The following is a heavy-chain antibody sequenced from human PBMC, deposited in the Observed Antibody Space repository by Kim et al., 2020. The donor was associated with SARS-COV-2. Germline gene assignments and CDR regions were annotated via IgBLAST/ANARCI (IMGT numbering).Heavy chain of an antibody. J-gene: IGHJ4*02. V-gene: IGHV3-49*03. D-gene: IGHD6-13*01. CDR3: TRVAAAGVLDY. Sequence: GGSLRLSCTASGFTFGDYAMSWFRQAPGKGLEWVGFIRSKAYGGTTEYAASVKGRFTISRDDSKSIAYLQMNSLKTEDTAVYYCTRVAAAGVLDYWGQGTLVTVSS. CDR1: GFTFGDYA. CDR2: IRSKAYGGTT.